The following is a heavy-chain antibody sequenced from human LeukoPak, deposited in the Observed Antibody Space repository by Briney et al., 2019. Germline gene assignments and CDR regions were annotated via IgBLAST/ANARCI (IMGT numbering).Heavy chain of an antibody. D-gene: IGHD3-3*01. J-gene: IGHJ6*03. CDR1: GYTFTSYD. CDR2: MNPNSGNT. V-gene: IGHV1-8*01. Sequence: ASVKVSCQASGYTFTSYDINWVRQATGQGLEWMGWMNPNSGNTGYAQKFQGRVTMTRNTSISTAYMELSSLRSEDTAVYYCARGGKTYYDFWSAWYYYYYYMDVWGKGTTVTVSS. CDR3: ARGGKTYYDFWSAWYYYYYYMDV.